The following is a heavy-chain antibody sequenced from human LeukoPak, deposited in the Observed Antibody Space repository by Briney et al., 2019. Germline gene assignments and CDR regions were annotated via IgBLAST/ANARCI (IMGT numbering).Heavy chain of an antibody. J-gene: IGHJ4*02. CDR1: GFTFSSYG. CDR3: TRGDPDK. D-gene: IGHD2-21*02. CDR2: IWYDGSNK. Sequence: GGSLRLSCAASGFTFSSYGMHWVRQAPGKGLEWVAVIWYDGSNKYYADSVKGRFSISRDNVRNSLYLQMNSLRAEDTAVYYCTRGDPDKWGQGTLVIVSS. V-gene: IGHV3-33*01.